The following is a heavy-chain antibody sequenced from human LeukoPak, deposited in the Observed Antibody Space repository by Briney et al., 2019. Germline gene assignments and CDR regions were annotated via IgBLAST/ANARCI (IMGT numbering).Heavy chain of an antibody. D-gene: IGHD6-13*01. V-gene: IGHV1-2*02. J-gene: IGHJ5*02. CDR1: GYTFTGYY. Sequence: ASVKVSCKASGYTFTGYYMHWVRQAPGQGLEWMGWINPNSGGTNYAQKFQGRVTMTRDTSISTAYMELSRLRSDDTAVYYCARDGEYSSSWRIIRNWFDPWGQGTLVTASS. CDR2: INPNSGGT. CDR3: ARDGEYSSSWRIIRNWFDP.